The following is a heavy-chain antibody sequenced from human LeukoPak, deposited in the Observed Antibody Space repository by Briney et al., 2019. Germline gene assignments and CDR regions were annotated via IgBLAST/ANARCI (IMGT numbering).Heavy chain of an antibody. D-gene: IGHD5-24*01. CDR1: GFTFSSYA. J-gene: IGHJ3*01. Sequence: GGSLRLSCAASGFTFSSYAMSWVRQAPGKGLEWVSAISGSGNSTYFAASVRGRFTISRDNSKNTLYLQMDSLRAEDTAVYYCARIRGRWLQLGAFDVWGQGTMVTVSS. V-gene: IGHV3-23*01. CDR3: ARIRGRWLQLGAFDV. CDR2: ISGSGNST.